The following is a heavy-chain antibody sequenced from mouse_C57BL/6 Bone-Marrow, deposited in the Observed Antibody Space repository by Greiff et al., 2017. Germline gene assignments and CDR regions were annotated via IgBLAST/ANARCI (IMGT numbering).Heavy chain of an antibody. CDR1: GFTFSNYW. CDR2: IRLKSDNYAT. J-gene: IGHJ3*01. CDR3: SSLAY. Sequence: EVQLQESGGGLVQPGGSLKLSCVASGFTFSNYWMNWVRQSPEQGLEWVAQIRLKSDNYATHYAESVKGRFTISRDDSKSSVYLQMNNLRAEDTGIYYCSSLAYWGQGTLVTVSA. V-gene: IGHV6-3*01.